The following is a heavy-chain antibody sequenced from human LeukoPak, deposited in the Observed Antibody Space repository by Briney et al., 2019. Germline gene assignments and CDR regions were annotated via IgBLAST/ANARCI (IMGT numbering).Heavy chain of an antibody. CDR1: GGSFSGYY. Sequence: QPSETLSLTCAVYGGSFSGYYWSWIRQPPGKGLEWIGESNHSGSTNYNPSLKSRVTISVDTSKSQFSLKLSSVTAADTAVYYCAARDVLTGLHDYWGQGTLVTISS. CDR3: AARDVLTGLHDY. J-gene: IGHJ4*02. D-gene: IGHD3-9*01. V-gene: IGHV4-34*01. CDR2: SNHSGST.